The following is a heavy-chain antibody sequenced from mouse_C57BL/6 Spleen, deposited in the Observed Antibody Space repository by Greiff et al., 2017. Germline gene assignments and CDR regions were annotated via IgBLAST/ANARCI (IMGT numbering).Heavy chain of an antibody. Sequence: VQLKQSGGGLVKPGGSLKLSCAASGFTFSDYGMHWVRQAPEKGLEWVAYISSGSSTIYYADTVKGRVTISRDNAKNTLFLQMTRLRSEYTAMYYFSRPYYGCAMDYWGQGTSVTVSS. CDR2: ISSGSSTI. J-gene: IGHJ4*01. CDR3: SRPYYGCAMDY. D-gene: IGHD1-2*01. V-gene: IGHV5-17*01. CDR1: GFTFSDYG.